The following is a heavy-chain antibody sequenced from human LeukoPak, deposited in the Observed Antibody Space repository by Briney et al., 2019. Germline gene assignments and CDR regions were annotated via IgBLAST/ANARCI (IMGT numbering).Heavy chain of an antibody. CDR1: GFTFSSYA. J-gene: IGHJ5*02. Sequence: PGGSLRLSCAASGFTFSSYAMHWVRQAPGKGLEWVAVISYDGSNKYYADSVKGRFTISRDNSKNTLYLQMNSLRAEDTAVYCCARDSANYYDSSGYHVTWGQGTLVTVSS. CDR2: ISYDGSNK. D-gene: IGHD3-22*01. V-gene: IGHV3-30*04. CDR3: ARDSANYYDSSGYHVT.